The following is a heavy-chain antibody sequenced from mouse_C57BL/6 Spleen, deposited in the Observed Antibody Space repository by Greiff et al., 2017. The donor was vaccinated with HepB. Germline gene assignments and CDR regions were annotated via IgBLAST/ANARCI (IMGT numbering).Heavy chain of an antibody. V-gene: IGHV1-52*01. CDR3: AREELLRLYFDG. J-gene: IGHJ1*03. Sequence: QVQLQQPGAELVRPGSSVKLSCKASGYTFTSYWMHWVKQRPIQGLEWIGNIDPSDSETHYNQKFKDKATLTVDKSSSTAYMQLSSLTSEDSAVYYGAREELLRLYFDGWGTGTTVTVSS. D-gene: IGHD1-1*01. CDR2: IDPSDSET. CDR1: GYTFTSYW.